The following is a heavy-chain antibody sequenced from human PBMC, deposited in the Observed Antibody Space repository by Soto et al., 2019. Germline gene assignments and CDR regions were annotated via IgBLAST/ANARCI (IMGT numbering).Heavy chain of an antibody. CDR3: ARGPGSGLYYYYGMDV. J-gene: IGHJ6*02. D-gene: IGHD3-10*01. V-gene: IGHV1-8*01. Sequence: ASVKVSCKASGYTFTSYDINWVRQATGQGLEWMGWMNPNSGNTGYAQKFQGRVTMTRNTSISTAYMELSSLRSEDTAVYCCARGPGSGLYYYYGMDVWGQGTTVTVSS. CDR1: GYTFTSYD. CDR2: MNPNSGNT.